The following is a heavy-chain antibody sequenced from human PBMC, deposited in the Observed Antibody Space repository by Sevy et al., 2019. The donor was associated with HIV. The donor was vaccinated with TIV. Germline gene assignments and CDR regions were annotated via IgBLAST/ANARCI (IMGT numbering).Heavy chain of an antibody. D-gene: IGHD3-10*01. CDR1: GYFFSSYW. V-gene: IGHV5-51*01. J-gene: IGHJ4*02. Sequence: GESLKISCKGSGYFFSSYWIGWVRQMPGKGLEWMGVIYPHDSDTRNSPSFQGQVTISADKSISTAYLQWSSLKASDTAMYYCARLGGMGSYYTGSDYWGQRTLLTVSS. CDR3: ARLGGMGSYYTGSDY. CDR2: IYPHDSDT.